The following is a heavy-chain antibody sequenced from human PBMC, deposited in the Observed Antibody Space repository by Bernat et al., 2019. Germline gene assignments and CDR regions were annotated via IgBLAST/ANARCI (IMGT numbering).Heavy chain of an antibody. Sequence: EVQLVESGGGLVQPGGSLRLSCAASGFTFSSYSMNWVRQAPGKGLEWVSYISSSSSTIIYADSVKGRLTIYSDNAKNSLYLQMNSLRDEDTAVYYCAKAYSSSWYAYPSYYYYYMDVWGKGTTVTVSS. CDR1: GFTFSSYS. J-gene: IGHJ6*03. V-gene: IGHV3-48*02. CDR3: AKAYSSSWYAYPSYYYYYMDV. D-gene: IGHD6-13*01. CDR2: ISSSSSTI.